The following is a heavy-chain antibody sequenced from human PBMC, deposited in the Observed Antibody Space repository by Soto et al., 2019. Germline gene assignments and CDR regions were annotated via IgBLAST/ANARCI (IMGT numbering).Heavy chain of an antibody. D-gene: IGHD5-18*01. V-gene: IGHV6-1*01. J-gene: IGHJ6*02. CDR2: TYYRSKWYN. CDR1: GDSVSSNSAA. Sequence: SQTLSLTCAISGDSVSSNSAAWNWIRQSQSRGLEWLGRTYYRSKWYNDYAVSVKSRITINPDTSKNQFSLQLNSVTPEDTAVYYCARERVKGYSYGYEAPYYYYYGMDVWGQGTTVTVSS. CDR3: ARERVKGYSYGYEAPYYYYYGMDV.